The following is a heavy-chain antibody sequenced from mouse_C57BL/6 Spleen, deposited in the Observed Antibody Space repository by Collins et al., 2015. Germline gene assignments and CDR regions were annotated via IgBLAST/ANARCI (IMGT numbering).Heavy chain of an antibody. CDR2: ISYDGSN. CDR3: ARKTDFLLSYAMDY. V-gene: IGHV3-6*01. CDR1: GYSITSGYY. Sequence: DVQLQESGPGLVKPSQSLSLACSVTGYSITSGYYWNWIRQFPGNKLEWMGYISYDGSNNYNPSLKNRISITRDTSKNQFFLKLNSVTTEDTATYYCARKTDFLLSYAMDYWGQGTSVTVSS. D-gene: IGHD1-1*01. J-gene: IGHJ4*01.